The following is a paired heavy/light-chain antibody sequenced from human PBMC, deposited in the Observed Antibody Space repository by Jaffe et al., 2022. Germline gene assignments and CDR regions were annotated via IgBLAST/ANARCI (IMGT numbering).Light chain of an antibody. Sequence: EIVLTQSPGTLSLSPGETATLSCRASQSVSSSYLAWYQQKPGQAPRLLIYGASNRATGIPDRFGGSGSGTDFTLTIRGLETEDFAVYYCQQYGRSPGYTFGQGTKLEIK. V-gene: IGKV3-20*01. J-gene: IGKJ2*01. CDR1: QSVSSSY. CDR2: GAS. CDR3: QQYGRSPGYT.
Heavy chain of an antibody. CDR1: GFSLTSSGG. Sequence: QITLKESGPMLVKPTQTLTLTCTFSGFSLTSSGGVGWIRQPPGKALECLAVIDWKDNTNYSPSLKSRLTITKDTSKNQVVLTMTSMDPVDTATYYCARRLWGGSGSAGGYFDYWGQGILVTVSS. J-gene: IGHJ4*02. CDR2: IDWKDNT. V-gene: IGHV2-5*01. D-gene: IGHD3-16*01. CDR3: ARRLWGGSGSAGGYFDY.